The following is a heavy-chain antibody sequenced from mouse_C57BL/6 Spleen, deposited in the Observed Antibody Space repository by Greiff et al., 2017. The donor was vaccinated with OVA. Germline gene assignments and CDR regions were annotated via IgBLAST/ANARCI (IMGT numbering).Heavy chain of an antibody. V-gene: IGHV1-75*01. D-gene: IGHD2-1*01. Sequence: QVQLKESGPELVKPGASVKISCKASGYTFTDYYINWVKQRPGQGLEWIGWIFPGSGSTYYNEKFKGKATLTVDKSSSTAYMLLSSLTSEDSAVYFCARTYGNLYWYFDVWGTGTTVTVSS. CDR2: IFPGSGST. CDR3: ARTYGNLYWYFDV. J-gene: IGHJ1*03. CDR1: GYTFTDYY.